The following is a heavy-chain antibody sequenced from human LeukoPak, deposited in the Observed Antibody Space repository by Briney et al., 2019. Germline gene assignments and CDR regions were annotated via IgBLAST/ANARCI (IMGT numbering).Heavy chain of an antibody. Sequence: GGSLRLSCAASGFTFSNYGMHWVRQAPGKGLEWVAVIWSGGNNKYYADSVKGRFTISRDNSKNTPYLQMDSLRAEDTAVYYSARGTGSYYYDLDVWGQGTTVTVSS. V-gene: IGHV3-33*01. CDR2: IWSGGNNK. J-gene: IGHJ6*02. D-gene: IGHD3-10*01. CDR3: ARGTGSYYYDLDV. CDR1: GFTFSNYG.